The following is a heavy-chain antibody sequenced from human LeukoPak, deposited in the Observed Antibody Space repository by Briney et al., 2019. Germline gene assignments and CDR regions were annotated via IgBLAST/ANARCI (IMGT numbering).Heavy chain of an antibody. CDR2: ISYDGSNK. J-gene: IGHJ4*02. CDR3: ARSVVVAARD. V-gene: IGHV3-30-3*01. D-gene: IGHD2-15*01. Sequence: GGSLRLSCAASGFTFSSYAMHWVRQAPGKGLEWVAVISYDGSNKYYADSVKGRFTISRDNSKNTLYLQMNSLRAEDTAVYYCARSVVVAARDWGQGTLVAVSS. CDR1: GFTFSSYA.